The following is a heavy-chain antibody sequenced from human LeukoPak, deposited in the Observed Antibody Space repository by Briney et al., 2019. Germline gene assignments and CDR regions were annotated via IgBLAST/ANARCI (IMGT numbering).Heavy chain of an antibody. CDR3: AKDLRFGESRFDY. CDR2: IRYDESNK. V-gene: IGHV3-30*02. CDR1: GFTFSHYG. D-gene: IGHD3-10*01. J-gene: IGHJ4*02. Sequence: GGSLRLSCAASGFTFSHYGMHWVRQAPGKGLEWVAFIRYDESNKYYADSVKGRFTISRDNSKNTLYLQMSSLRAEDTAVYYCAKDLRFGESRFDYWGQGTLVTVSS.